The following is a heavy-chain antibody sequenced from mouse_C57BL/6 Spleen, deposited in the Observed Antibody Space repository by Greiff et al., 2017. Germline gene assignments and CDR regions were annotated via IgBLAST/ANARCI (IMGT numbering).Heavy chain of an antibody. D-gene: IGHD2-5*01. J-gene: IGHJ2*01. CDR3: ARALAYYSNPYYFDY. Sequence: EVKLEESGPGLVKPSQSLSLTCSVTVYSITSGYYWNWIRQFPGNKLEWMGYISYDGSNNYNPSLKNRISITRDTSKNQFFLKLNSVTTEDTATYYCARALAYYSNPYYFDYWGQGTTLTVSS. CDR1: VYSITSGYY. CDR2: ISYDGSN. V-gene: IGHV3-6*01.